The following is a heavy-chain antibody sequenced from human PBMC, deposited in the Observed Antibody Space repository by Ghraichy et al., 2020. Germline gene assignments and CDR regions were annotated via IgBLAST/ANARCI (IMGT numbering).Heavy chain of an antibody. J-gene: IGHJ6*03. V-gene: IGHV1-69*13. CDR2: IIPIFGTA. CDR3: ARVIGGSSAIYYYYYMDV. CDR1: GGTFSSYA. D-gene: IGHD6-6*01. Sequence: SVKVSCKASGGTFSSYAISWVRQAPGQGLEWMGGIIPIFGTANYAQKFQGRVTITADESTSTAYMELSSLRSEDTAVYYCARVIGGSSAIYYYYYMDVWGKGTTVTVS.